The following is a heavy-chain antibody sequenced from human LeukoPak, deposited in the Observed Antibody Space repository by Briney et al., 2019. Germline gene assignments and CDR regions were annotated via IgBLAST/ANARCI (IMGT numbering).Heavy chain of an antibody. CDR1: GNTFTSYD. J-gene: IGHJ6*03. D-gene: IGHD1-26*01. V-gene: IGHV1-8*03. CDR2: MDPNSGNT. Sequence: ASVKVSCKASGNTFTSYDINWVRQATGQGLEWMGWMDPNSGNTGYAQKFQGGVTITRNTSISTAYMELSSLRSEDTAVYYCARGDSDPSYYYYMDVWGKGTTVTVSS. CDR3: ARGDSDPSYYYYMDV.